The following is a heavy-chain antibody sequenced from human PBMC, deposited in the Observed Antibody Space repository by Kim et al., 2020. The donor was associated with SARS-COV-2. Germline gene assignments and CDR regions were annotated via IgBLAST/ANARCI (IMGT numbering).Heavy chain of an antibody. D-gene: IGHD1-26*01. CDR1: GFTFGDYA. Sequence: GGSLRLSCTASGFTFGDYAMSWVRQAPGKGLEWVGFIRSKAYGGTTEYAASVKGRFTISRDDSKSIAYLQMNSLKTEDTAVYYCTRDHPPAWVVGATRGFDYWGQGTLVTVSS. CDR2: IRSKAYGGTT. CDR3: TRDHPPAWVVGATRGFDY. J-gene: IGHJ4*02. V-gene: IGHV3-49*04.